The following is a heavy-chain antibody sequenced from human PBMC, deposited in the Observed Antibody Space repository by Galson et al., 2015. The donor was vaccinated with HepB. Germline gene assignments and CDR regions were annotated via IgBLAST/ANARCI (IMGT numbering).Heavy chain of an antibody. D-gene: IGHD2-2*01. CDR3: AGRTNIVVVPAAIGGNWFDP. CDR2: IDPSDSYT. CDR1: GYSFTSYW. Sequence: QSGAEVKKPGGSLRISCKGSGYSFTSYWISWVRQMPGKGLEWMGRIDPSDSYTNYSPSFQGHVTISADKSISTAYLQWSSLKASDTAMYYCAGRTNIVVVPAAIGGNWFDPWGQGTLVTVSS. V-gene: IGHV5-10-1*01. J-gene: IGHJ5*02.